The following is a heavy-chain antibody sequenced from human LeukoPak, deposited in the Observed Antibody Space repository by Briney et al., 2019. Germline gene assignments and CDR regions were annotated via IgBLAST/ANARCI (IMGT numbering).Heavy chain of an antibody. CDR2: ISHDGKND. D-gene: IGHD1-26*01. V-gene: IGHV3-30*03. CDR3: ARAGAWEALNC. CDR1: GFSFSIYG. J-gene: IGHJ4*02. Sequence: PGGSLRLSCAASGFSFSIYGMHWVRQAPGKGLEWVAVISHDGKNDYFADSVKGRFTISRDNSKNTLYLQMNSLRDEDTAVYYCARAGAWEALNCWGQGTLVTVSS.